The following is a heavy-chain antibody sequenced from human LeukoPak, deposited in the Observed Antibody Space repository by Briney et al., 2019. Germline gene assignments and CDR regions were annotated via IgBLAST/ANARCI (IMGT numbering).Heavy chain of an antibody. J-gene: IGHJ4*02. Sequence: PSETLSLTCTVSGGSLSSYYWSWIRQPPGKGLEWIAYIYYTGSTSYNPSLKSRVTISLDTSKNQFSLKLSSVTAADTAVYYCASAEPRGIIWYPYWGQGTLVTVSS. D-gene: IGHD6-13*01. CDR1: GGSLSSYY. V-gene: IGHV4-59*12. CDR3: ASAEPRGIIWYPY. CDR2: IYYTGST.